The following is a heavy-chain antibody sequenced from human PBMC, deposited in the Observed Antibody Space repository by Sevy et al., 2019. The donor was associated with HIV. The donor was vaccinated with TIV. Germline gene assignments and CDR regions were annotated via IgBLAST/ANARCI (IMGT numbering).Heavy chain of an antibody. D-gene: IGHD6-6*01. Sequence: SETLSLTCTVSGGSISSYYWSWIRQPAGKGLEWIGRIYTSGSTNYNPSLKSRATMSVDTSKNQFSLKLSSVTAADTAVYYCAREFLRGDSSSNADYYYYYMDVWGKGTTVTVSS. J-gene: IGHJ6*03. CDR1: GGSISSYY. V-gene: IGHV4-4*07. CDR2: IYTSGST. CDR3: AREFLRGDSSSNADYYYYYMDV.